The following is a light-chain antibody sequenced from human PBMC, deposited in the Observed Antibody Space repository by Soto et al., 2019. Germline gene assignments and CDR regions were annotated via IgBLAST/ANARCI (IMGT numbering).Light chain of an antibody. J-gene: IGKJ1*01. CDR2: DAS. CDR1: QSISSW. Sequence: DIQMTQPPSTLSASVVDRVTITCRASQSISSWLAWYQQKPGKAPKLLIYDASSLESGVTSRFSGSGSGTEFTLTISSLQTDDFASYYCQQYDSYSWTFGPGTKVDIK. V-gene: IGKV1-5*01. CDR3: QQYDSYSWT.